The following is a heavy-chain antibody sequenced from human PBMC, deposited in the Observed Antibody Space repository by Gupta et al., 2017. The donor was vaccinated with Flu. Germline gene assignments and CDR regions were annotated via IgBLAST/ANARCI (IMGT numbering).Heavy chain of an antibody. Sequence: QVQLVESGGGVVQPGRSLRLSCSASGFTFSSYGMHWVRQAPGKGLEWVAVIWYDGSNKYYADSVKGRFTISRDNSKNTLYLQMNSLRAEDTAVYYCARAPRYFDWSLYYYYYGMDVWGQGTTVTVSS. D-gene: IGHD3-9*01. CDR1: GFTFSSYG. CDR3: ARAPRYFDWSLYYYYYGMDV. V-gene: IGHV3-33*01. CDR2: IWYDGSNK. J-gene: IGHJ6*02.